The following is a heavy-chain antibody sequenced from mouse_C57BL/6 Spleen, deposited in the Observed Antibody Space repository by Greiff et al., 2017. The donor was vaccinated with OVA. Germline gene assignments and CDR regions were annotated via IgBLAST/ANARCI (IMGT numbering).Heavy chain of an antibody. Sequence: QVQLKQPGTELVKPGASVKLSCKASGYTFTSYWMHWVKQRPGQGLEWIGNINPSNGGTNYNEKFKSKATLTVDKSSSTAYMQLSSLTSEDSAVYYCARYGAYGTPFAYWGQGTLVTVSA. D-gene: IGHD1-1*01. CDR2: INPSNGGT. CDR1: GYTFTSYW. CDR3: ARYGAYGTPFAY. V-gene: IGHV1-53*01. J-gene: IGHJ3*01.